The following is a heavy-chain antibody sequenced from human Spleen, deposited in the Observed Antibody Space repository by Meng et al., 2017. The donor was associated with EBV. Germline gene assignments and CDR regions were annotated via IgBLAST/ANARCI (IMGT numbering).Heavy chain of an antibody. J-gene: IGHJ2*01. CDR1: GGSVSSGDYY. Sequence: QVQLQESGPGLVKPSEXLSLTCTVSGGSVSSGDYYWSWIRQPPGKRLEWIGYIYYSGSTNYNPSLKSRVTISVDTSKNQFSLKLSSVTAADTAVYYCARSSYYWYFDLWGRGTLVTVSS. D-gene: IGHD2-2*01. V-gene: IGHV4-61*08. CDR2: IYYSGST. CDR3: ARSSYYWYFDL.